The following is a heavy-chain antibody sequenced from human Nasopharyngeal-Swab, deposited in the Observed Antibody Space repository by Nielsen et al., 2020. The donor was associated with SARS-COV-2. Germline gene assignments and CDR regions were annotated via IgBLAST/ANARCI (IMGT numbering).Heavy chain of an antibody. CDR2: IRSKGYGGTS. V-gene: IGHV3-49*04. D-gene: IGHD1-7*01. CDR3: TRDQLELVRDGWVSHY. J-gene: IGHJ4*02. CDR1: GFTFGDYA. Sequence: GGSLRLSCTASGFTFGDYAMNWVRQAPGKGLEWVGFIRSKGYGGTSEYAPSVKGRFTFSRDDSKSIAYLQMNSLKTEDTAVYYCTRDQLELVRDGWVSHYWGQGTLVTVSS.